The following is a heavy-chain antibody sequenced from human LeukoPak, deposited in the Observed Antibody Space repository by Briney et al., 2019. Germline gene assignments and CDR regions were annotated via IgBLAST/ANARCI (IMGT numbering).Heavy chain of an antibody. D-gene: IGHD1-26*01. J-gene: IGHJ3*02. Sequence: GGSLRLSCAASGFTFSSYSMNWVRQAPGKGLEWVSSISSSSYIYYADSVKGRFTISRDNAKNSLYLQMNSLRAEDTAVYYCAREGWELGAFDIWGQGTMVTVSS. CDR1: GFTFSSYS. CDR3: AREGWELGAFDI. CDR2: ISSSSYI. V-gene: IGHV3-21*01.